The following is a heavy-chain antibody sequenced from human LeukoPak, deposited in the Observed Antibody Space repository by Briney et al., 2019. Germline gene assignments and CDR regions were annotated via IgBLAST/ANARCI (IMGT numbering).Heavy chain of an antibody. CDR1: GFTFSIYA. CDR2: ITGSGGST. V-gene: IGHV3-23*01. Sequence: GGALRLSCAASGFTFSIYAMTWVRQAPGKGLQWVSAITGSGGSTYYADSVKGRFTISRDNSKNTLYLRMNGLRAEDTAVYYCATLPRGPTGYVGYGGEDYWGRGTLVTVSS. D-gene: IGHD5-12*01. J-gene: IGHJ4*02. CDR3: ATLPRGPTGYVGYGGEDY.